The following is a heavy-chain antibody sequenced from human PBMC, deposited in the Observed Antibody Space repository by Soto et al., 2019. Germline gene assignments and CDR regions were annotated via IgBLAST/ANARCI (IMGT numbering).Heavy chain of an antibody. D-gene: IGHD2-2*01. CDR1: GYSFTSYG. Sequence: GASVKVSCKASGYSFTSYGSSWVRQAPGQGLEWMGWISAYNGNTNYAQKLQGRVTMTTDTSTSTAYMELRSLRSDDTAVYYCARVPSYCSSTSCLYYFDYWGQGTLVTVSS. CDR3: ARVPSYCSSTSCLYYFDY. V-gene: IGHV1-18*01. CDR2: ISAYNGNT. J-gene: IGHJ4*02.